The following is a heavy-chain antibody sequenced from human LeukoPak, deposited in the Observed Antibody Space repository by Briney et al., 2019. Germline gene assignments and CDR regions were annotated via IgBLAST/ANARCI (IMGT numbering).Heavy chain of an antibody. V-gene: IGHV1-18*01. D-gene: IGHD1-26*01. CDR1: GYTFTNYG. Sequence: GASVKVSCKASGYTFTNYGITWVRQAPGQGLEWMGWISAYNANTNYAQRLQGRVTMTTDTSKSTAYMELRRLRSDDPALYFWARDDYSGNYYGDYWGQGTLVTVSS. CDR2: ISAYNANT. CDR3: ARDDYSGNYYGDY. J-gene: IGHJ4*02.